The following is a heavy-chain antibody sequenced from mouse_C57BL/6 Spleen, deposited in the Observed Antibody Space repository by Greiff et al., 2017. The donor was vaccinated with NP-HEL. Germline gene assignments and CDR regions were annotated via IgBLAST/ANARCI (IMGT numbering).Heavy chain of an antibody. Sequence: DVHLVESGGGLVQPGGSMKLSCVASGFTFSNYWMNWVRQSPEKGLEWVAQIRLKSDNYATHYAESVKGRFTISRDASTSSVSLQMNNLRAEDTGMYYCTGGYYYGSSPFEYWGQGTTRTGSS. CDR3: TGGYYYGSSPFEY. D-gene: IGHD1-1*01. J-gene: IGHJ2*01. CDR2: IRLKSDNYAT. V-gene: IGHV6-3*01. CDR1: GFTFSNYW.